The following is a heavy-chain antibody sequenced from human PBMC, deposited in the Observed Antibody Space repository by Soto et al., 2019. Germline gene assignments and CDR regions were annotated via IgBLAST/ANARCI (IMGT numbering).Heavy chain of an antibody. D-gene: IGHD3-3*01. J-gene: IGHJ3*02. CDR2: IIPIPGIA. CDR1: GGTFSSYT. V-gene: IGHV1-69*04. CDR3: ARDFGVAKGAFYI. Sequence: SVKVSCKASGGTFSSYTISWVRQAPGQGLEWMGRIIPIPGIANYAQKFQGRVTITADKSTSTAYMELSSLRSEDTAVYYCARDFGVAKGAFYIWGQGTIVTGSS.